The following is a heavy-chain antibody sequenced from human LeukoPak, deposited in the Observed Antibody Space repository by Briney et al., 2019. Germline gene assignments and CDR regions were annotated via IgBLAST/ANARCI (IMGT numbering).Heavy chain of an antibody. J-gene: IGHJ4*02. CDR1: GGSISISTYY. V-gene: IGHV4-61*05. D-gene: IGHD6-13*01. CDR3: ARQTGIAAAGVDY. CDR2: VYYTGGT. Sequence: SETLSLTCTVSGGSISISTYYWTWIRQPLGKGLEWIGYVYYTGGTNYNPSLKSRVTMSVDTSKNQFSLRLTSVTAADTAVYYCARQTGIAAAGVDYSGQGTLVTVSS.